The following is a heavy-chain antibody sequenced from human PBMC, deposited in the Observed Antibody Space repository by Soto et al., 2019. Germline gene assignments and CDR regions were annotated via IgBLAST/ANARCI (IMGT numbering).Heavy chain of an antibody. J-gene: IGHJ3*02. CDR2: INHSGST. CDR3: ARFRKSLSYDIFTGYGPGAFDI. D-gene: IGHD3-9*01. Sequence: SETLSLTCAVYGGSFSGYYWSWIRQPPGKGLEWIGEINHSGSTNYNPSLKSRVTISVDTSKNQFSLKLSSVTAADTAVYYCARFRKSLSYDIFTGYGPGAFDIWGQGTMVTVSS. CDR1: GGSFSGYY. V-gene: IGHV4-34*01.